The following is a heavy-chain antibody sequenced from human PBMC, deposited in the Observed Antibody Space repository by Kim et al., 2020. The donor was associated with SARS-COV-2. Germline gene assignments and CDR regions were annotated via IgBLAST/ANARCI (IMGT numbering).Heavy chain of an antibody. CDR3: AKDGVTSWYRGVWWFDP. J-gene: IGHJ5*02. Sequence: GGSLRLSCAASGFTFDDYAMHWVRQAPGKGLEWVSLISGDGYTTSYAGSVKGRFTISRDNSKNSLYLQMNSLRTEDTALYYCAKDGVTSWYRGVWWFDPWGQGTQVTVSS. D-gene: IGHD6-13*01. V-gene: IGHV3-43*02. CDR2: ISGDGYTT. CDR1: GFTFDDYA.